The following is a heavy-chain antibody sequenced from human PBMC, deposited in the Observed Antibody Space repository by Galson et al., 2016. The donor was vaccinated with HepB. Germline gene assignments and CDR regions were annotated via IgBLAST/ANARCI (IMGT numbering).Heavy chain of an antibody. J-gene: IGHJ4*02. V-gene: IGHV1-46*01. D-gene: IGHD3-16*01. CDR1: GYTFTSYY. Sequence: SVKVSCTASGYTFTSYYMHWVRQAPGQGLEWMGIISPSGSSTSYAQTFQGRVTVTRDTSTNTAYMEMSSLRSEDSAVYYCARGTDRGGYFDYWGQGTLVNVSS. CDR3: ARGTDRGGYFDY. CDR2: ISPSGSST.